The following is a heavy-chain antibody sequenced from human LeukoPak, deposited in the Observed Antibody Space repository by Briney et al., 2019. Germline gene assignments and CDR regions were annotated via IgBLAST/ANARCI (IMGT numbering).Heavy chain of an antibody. Sequence: GGSLRLSCAASGFTFDDYGMSWVRQAPGKGLEWVSGINWNGGSTGYADSVKGRFTISRDNAKNSLYLQMNSLRAEDTALYHCARDVSFHSNYFWFDPWGQGTLVTVSS. CDR2: INWNGGST. V-gene: IGHV3-20*01. J-gene: IGHJ5*02. CDR1: GFTFDDYG. CDR3: ARDVSFHSNYFWFDP. D-gene: IGHD4-11*01.